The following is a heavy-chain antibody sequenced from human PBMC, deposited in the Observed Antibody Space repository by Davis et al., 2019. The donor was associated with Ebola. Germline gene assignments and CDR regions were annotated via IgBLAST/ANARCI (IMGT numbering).Heavy chain of an antibody. CDR3: ARDLPRDFGSGIYGMEV. J-gene: IGHJ6*02. Sequence: AASVQVSCKASGYTFTSYGIRWVRHAPAQALEWVGWLSAYNGNTKYAQKLQGRVTMTTDTSTSTAYMELSSLRSEDTAVYYCARDLPRDFGSGIYGMEVWGQGTTVTVSS. CDR1: GYTFTSYG. D-gene: IGHD3-3*01. V-gene: IGHV1-18*01. CDR2: LSAYNGNT.